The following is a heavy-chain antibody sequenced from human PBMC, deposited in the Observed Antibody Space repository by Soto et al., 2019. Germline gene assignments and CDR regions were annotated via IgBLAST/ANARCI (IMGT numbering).Heavy chain of an antibody. J-gene: IGHJ6*02. V-gene: IGHV5-10-1*01. D-gene: IGHD6-19*01. CDR1: GYSFTSYW. Sequence: GESLKISCTGSGYSFTSYWISWVRQMPGKGLEWMGRIDPSDSYTNYSPSFQGHVTISADKSISTAYLQWSSLKASDTAMYYCAIIAVAGSYYYYYGMDVWGQGTTVTVSS. CDR3: AIIAVAGSYYYYYGMDV. CDR2: IDPSDSYT.